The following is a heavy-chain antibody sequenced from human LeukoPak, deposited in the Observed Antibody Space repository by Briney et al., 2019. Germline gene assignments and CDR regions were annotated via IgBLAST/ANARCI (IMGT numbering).Heavy chain of an antibody. D-gene: IGHD3-22*01. CDR1: GFTFDDYG. V-gene: IGHV3-20*04. CDR3: ARDSPFDSSGYYEFDY. Sequence: PGGSLRLSCAASGFTFDDYGMSWVRQAPGKGLAWVSGINWNGGSTGYADSVKGRFTISRDNAKNSLYLQMNSLRAEDTALYYCARDSPFDSSGYYEFDYWGQGTLVTVSS. CDR2: INWNGGST. J-gene: IGHJ4*02.